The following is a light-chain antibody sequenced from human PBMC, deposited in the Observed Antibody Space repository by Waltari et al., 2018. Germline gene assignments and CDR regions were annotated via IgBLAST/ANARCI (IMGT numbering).Light chain of an antibody. Sequence: QSALTQPASVSGSPGQSITISCTGTSSDVGSYNSVPWYQQHPGKGPKLILYEVDKRTSGVSNRVSGSKSGNTASLTISGLQTEDEADYYCSSYAGRSYVFGTGTKVAVL. J-gene: IGLJ1*01. CDR3: SSYAGRSYV. V-gene: IGLV2-14*02. CDR1: SSDVGSYNS. CDR2: EVD.